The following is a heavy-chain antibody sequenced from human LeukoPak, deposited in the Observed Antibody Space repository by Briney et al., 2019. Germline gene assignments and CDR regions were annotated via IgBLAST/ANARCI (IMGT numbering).Heavy chain of an antibody. J-gene: IGHJ4*02. D-gene: IGHD3-10*01. V-gene: IGHV3-21*04. CDR3: AMVRGVITSYYFDY. CDR1: GFTFSSYG. CDR2: ISSSSSYI. Sequence: GGSLRLSCAASGFTFSSYGMSSVRQAPGKGREWVSSISSSSSYIYYADSVKGRFTISRDNFKNTLYLQMNRLRADGTAVYYCAMVRGVITSYYFDYWGQGTLVTVCS.